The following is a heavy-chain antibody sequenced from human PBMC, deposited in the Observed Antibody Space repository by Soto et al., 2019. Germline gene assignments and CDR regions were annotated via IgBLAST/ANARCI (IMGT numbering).Heavy chain of an antibody. CDR1: GFKFSNYA. Sequence: GGSLRLSCAASGFKFSNYAMSWVRQAPGKGLEWVSLISATGGGTYYADSVKGRFTISRDNSHNTLYLQVHSLTAEDTAVYYCAKDRRAGGDSAFYFDFWGQGAQVTVSS. D-gene: IGHD3-16*01. J-gene: IGHJ4*02. CDR2: ISATGGGT. CDR3: AKDRRAGGDSAFYFDF. V-gene: IGHV3-23*01.